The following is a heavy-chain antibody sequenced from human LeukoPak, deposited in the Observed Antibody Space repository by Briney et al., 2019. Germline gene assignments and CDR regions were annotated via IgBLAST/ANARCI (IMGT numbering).Heavy chain of an antibody. CDR3: ARRVNMDV. J-gene: IGHJ6*03. CDR1: GYTFTAYY. CDR2: INPNSGDT. V-gene: IGHV1-2*02. Sequence: ASVKVSCKASGYTFTAYYMHWVRQAPGQGLEWMGWINPNSGDTDYAQKFQGRVTMTRDTSISTAYMELSSLRYDDTAVYYCARRVNMDVWGKGTTVTVSS. D-gene: IGHD4-23*01.